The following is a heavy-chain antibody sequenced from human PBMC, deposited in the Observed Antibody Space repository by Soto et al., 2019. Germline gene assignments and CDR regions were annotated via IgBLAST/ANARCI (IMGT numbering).Heavy chain of an antibody. CDR2: IKSNPDGGTT. Sequence: EVQLVESGGGFVKPGGSLRLSCAASGLTFSNTWLNWVRQGPVRGLEWVGRIKSNPDGGTTDYAAPVKGRFTISRDDSKNTRYLEMDSLKTEDTAVYYCTRLYGVWGQGTTVTVSS. CDR1: GLTFSNTW. CDR3: TRLYGV. V-gene: IGHV3-15*07. D-gene: IGHD3-10*01. J-gene: IGHJ6*02.